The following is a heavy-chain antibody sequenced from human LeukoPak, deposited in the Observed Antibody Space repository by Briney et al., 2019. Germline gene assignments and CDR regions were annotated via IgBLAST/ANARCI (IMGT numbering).Heavy chain of an antibody. J-gene: IGHJ4*02. V-gene: IGHV4-39*07. D-gene: IGHD6-19*01. CDR2: IQYNGIL. Sequence: PSETLTLTCTVAGGSITNSGYFWGWVRQSPGKGLEWIGSIQYNGILHHNPTLKSRVTISRDTSKNQFSLELSSVTAADTAMYYCVRDTGQWLCDYWGQGILVTVST. CDR1: GGSITNSGYF. CDR3: VRDTGQWLCDY.